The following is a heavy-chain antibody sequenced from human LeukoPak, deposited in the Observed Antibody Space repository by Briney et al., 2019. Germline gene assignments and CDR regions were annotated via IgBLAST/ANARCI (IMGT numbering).Heavy chain of an antibody. CDR1: GGSISSYY. CDR2: INHSGST. Sequence: SETLSHTCTVSGGSISSYYWSWIRQPPGKGLEWIGEINHSGSTNYNPSLKSRVTISVDTSKNQFSLKLSSVTAADTAVFYCARGLWRAVAGPNFDYWGQGTLVTVSS. J-gene: IGHJ4*02. V-gene: IGHV4-34*01. D-gene: IGHD6-19*01. CDR3: ARGLWRAVAGPNFDY.